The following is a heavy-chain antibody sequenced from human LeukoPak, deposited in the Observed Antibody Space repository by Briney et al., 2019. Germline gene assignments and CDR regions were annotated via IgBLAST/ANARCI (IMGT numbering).Heavy chain of an antibody. CDR2: IYYSGST. V-gene: IGHV4-59*01. Sequence: SETLSLTCTVSGGSISSYYWSWIRQPPGKGLEWIGYIYYSGSTNYNPSLKSRVTISVDTSKNQFSLKLSSVTAADTAVYYCARGGTSTDYYYYGMDVWGQGTTVNVSS. J-gene: IGHJ6*02. CDR3: ARGGTSTDYYYYGMDV. D-gene: IGHD3-16*01. CDR1: GGSISSYY.